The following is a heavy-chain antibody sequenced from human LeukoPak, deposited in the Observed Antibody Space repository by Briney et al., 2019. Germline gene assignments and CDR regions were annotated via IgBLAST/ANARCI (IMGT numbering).Heavy chain of an antibody. V-gene: IGHV1-69*05. CDR3: ASTGYSSGWYDY. CDR1: GGTFSSYA. D-gene: IGHD6-19*01. CDR2: IIPIFGTA. Sequence: SVKVSCTASGGTFSSYAISWVRQAPGQGLEWMGGIIPIFGTANYAQKFQGRVTITTDESTSTAYMELSSLRSEDTAVYYCASTGYSSGWYDYWGQGTLVTVSS. J-gene: IGHJ4*02.